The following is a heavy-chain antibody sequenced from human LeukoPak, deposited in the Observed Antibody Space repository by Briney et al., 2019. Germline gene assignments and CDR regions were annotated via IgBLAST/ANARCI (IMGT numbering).Heavy chain of an antibody. D-gene: IGHD3-22*01. CDR3: ARGCSPYYYDSSGYYYRSYYYYYMDV. V-gene: IGHV4-39*07. CDR2: IYYSGST. J-gene: IGHJ6*03. Sequence: SETLSLTCTVSGDSLSSGNYYWGWIRQPPGKGLEWIANIYYSGSTYYNPSLKSRVTISVDTSKNQFSLKLSSVTAADTAVYYCARGCSPYYYDSSGYYYRSYYYYYMDVWGKGTTVTVSS. CDR1: GDSLSSGNYY.